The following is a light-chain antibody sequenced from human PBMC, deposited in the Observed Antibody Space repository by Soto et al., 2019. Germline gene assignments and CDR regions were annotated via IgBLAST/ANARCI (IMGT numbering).Light chain of an antibody. J-gene: IGLJ2*01. Sequence: QPVLTQSPSASGTPGQRVTISCSGSRSNIGTYTVNWYQQLPGTAPTLLIFRSHQRPSGVPDRFSGSKSGTSASRAISGPQSEDEADYYCAAWDDSLRAVVFGGGTKLTVL. V-gene: IGLV1-44*01. CDR2: RSH. CDR3: AAWDDSLRAVV. CDR1: RSNIGTYT.